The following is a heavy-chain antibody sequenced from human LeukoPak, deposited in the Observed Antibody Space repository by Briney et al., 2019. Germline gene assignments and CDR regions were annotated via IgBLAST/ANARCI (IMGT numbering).Heavy chain of an antibody. CDR1: GFTFSSYA. D-gene: IGHD3-22*01. Sequence: PGGSLRLSCAASGFTFSSYAMSWVRQAPGKGLEWVSAISGSGGSTYYADSVKGRFTISRDNSKNTLYLQMNSLRAEDTAVYYCAKAYYYDSSGYYGVYYMDVWGKGTTVTVSS. V-gene: IGHV3-23*01. CDR3: AKAYYYDSSGYYGVYYMDV. CDR2: ISGSGGST. J-gene: IGHJ6*03.